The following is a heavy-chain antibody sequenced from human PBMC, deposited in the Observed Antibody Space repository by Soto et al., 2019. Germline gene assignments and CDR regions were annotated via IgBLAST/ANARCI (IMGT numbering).Heavy chain of an antibody. V-gene: IGHV2-5*02. D-gene: IGHD5-18*01. CDR1: GLSLTTSGVG. CDR2: IYWDDDK. Sequence: QITLKESGPTRVRPTQTLALTCTFSGLSLTTSGVGVGWIRKTPGKALEWLAVIYWDDDKRYSPSLKSRLTITKDTSKNQVVLTMADMDPVDTATYFCAHRGYMYGNWDHGYFDYWGQGTLVTVSS. CDR3: AHRGYMYGNWDHGYFDY. J-gene: IGHJ4*02.